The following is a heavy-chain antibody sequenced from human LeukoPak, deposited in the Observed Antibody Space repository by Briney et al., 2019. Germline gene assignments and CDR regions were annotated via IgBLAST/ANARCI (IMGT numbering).Heavy chain of an antibody. CDR1: GGTFSSYA. D-gene: IGHD3-22*01. V-gene: IGHV1-69*04. CDR2: IIPILGIA. J-gene: IGHJ4*02. CDR3: ASPRWYYDSSGYLFDY. Sequence: GASVKVSCKASGGTFSSYAISWVRQAPGQGLEWMGRIIPILGIANYAQKFQGRVTITADKSTSTAYMELSSLRPEDTAVYYCASPRWYYDSSGYLFDYWGQGTLVTVSS.